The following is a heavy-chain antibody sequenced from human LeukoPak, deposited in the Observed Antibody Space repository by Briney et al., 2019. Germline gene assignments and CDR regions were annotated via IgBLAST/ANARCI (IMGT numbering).Heavy chain of an antibody. D-gene: IGHD4-17*01. Sequence: PSETLSLTCAVYGGSFSGYYWSWIRQPPGKGLEWIGEINHSGSTNYNPSLKSRVTISVDTSKNQFSLKLSSVTAADTAVYYCARGFTVTTEVYYFDYWGQETLVTVSS. J-gene: IGHJ4*02. CDR2: INHSGST. CDR1: GGSFSGYY. CDR3: ARGFTVTTEVYYFDY. V-gene: IGHV4-34*01.